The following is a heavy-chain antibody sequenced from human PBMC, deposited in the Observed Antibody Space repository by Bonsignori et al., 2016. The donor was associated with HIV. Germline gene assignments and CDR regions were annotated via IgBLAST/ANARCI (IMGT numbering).Heavy chain of an antibody. V-gene: IGHV1-24*01. J-gene: IGHJ4*02. Sequence: WVRQAPGQGLEWMGGFDPEDGETIYAQKFQGRVTMTEDTSTDTAYMELSSLRSEDTAVYYCATRYYDILTGYRNFDYWGQGTLVTVSS. CDR2: FDPEDGET. CDR3: ATRYYDILTGYRNFDY. D-gene: IGHD3-9*01.